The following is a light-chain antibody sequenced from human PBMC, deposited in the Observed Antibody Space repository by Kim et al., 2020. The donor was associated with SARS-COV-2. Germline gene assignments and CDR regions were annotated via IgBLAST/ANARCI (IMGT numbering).Light chain of an antibody. J-gene: IGLJ3*02. CDR2: FNN. Sequence: QSVLTQPPSASGTPGQRVTISCSGSNSNIGRNAVNWFQQLPGTAPQLLIYFNNQRPSGVPDRFSGSKSGTSASLAISGLQSEDEADYYCASWDGSLSAWVFGEGTQLTVL. CDR3: ASWDGSLSAWV. CDR1: NSNIGRNA. V-gene: IGLV1-44*01.